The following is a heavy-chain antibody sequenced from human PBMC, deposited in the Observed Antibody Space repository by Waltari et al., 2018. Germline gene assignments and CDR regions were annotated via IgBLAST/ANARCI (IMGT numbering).Heavy chain of an antibody. J-gene: IGHJ4*02. Sequence: QVQLQESGPGLVTPSETLSLTFAVSGYSLSSGYFWGWIRQPPGKGLEWIGGIYHSGRTYYNPSLNSRVTISVDTAKNQFSLKLSSVTAADTAVYYCARNSGNYSFFYWGQGTLVTVSS. CDR1: GYSLSSGYF. CDR3: ARNSGNYSFFY. D-gene: IGHD1-26*01. CDR2: IYHSGRT. V-gene: IGHV4-38-2*01.